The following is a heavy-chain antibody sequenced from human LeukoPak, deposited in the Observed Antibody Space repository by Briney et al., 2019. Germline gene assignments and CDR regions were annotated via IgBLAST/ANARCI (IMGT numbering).Heavy chain of an antibody. J-gene: IGHJ1*01. Sequence: SETLSLTCTVSGGSISSYYWSWIRQPPGKGLEWIGEINHSGSTNYNPSLKSRVTISVDTSKNQFSLKLSSVTAADTAVYYCARGGSWYNIPSLEYFQHWGQGTLVTVSS. D-gene: IGHD6-13*01. CDR3: ARGGSWYNIPSLEYFQH. CDR1: GGSISSYY. CDR2: INHSGST. V-gene: IGHV4-34*01.